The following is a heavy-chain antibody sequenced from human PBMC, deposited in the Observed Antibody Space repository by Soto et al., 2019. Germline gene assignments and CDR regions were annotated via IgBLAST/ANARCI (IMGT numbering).Heavy chain of an antibody. CDR3: AGQTAYSSSWYDY. CDR1: GGSISNYY. J-gene: IGHJ5*01. Sequence: SETLSLTPTVPGGSISNYYCTWTRQPAGKGLEWIGRIYTSGSTNYNPSLKSRVTMSVDTSKNQFSLKLSSVTAAATALYYCAGQTAYSSSWYDYWGHGTLVTVSS. V-gene: IGHV4-4*07. D-gene: IGHD6-13*01. CDR2: IYTSGST.